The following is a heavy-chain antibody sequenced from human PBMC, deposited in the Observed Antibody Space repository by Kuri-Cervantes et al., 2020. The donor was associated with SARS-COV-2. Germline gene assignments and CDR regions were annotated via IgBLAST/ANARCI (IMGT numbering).Heavy chain of an antibody. V-gene: IGHV4-61*08. CDR1: GGSISSVDHY. Sequence: SETLSLTCTVSGGSISSVDHYWTWIRQPPGKGLEWIGYIYYNGDTNYNPSLKSRVTISIDTSKNQLSLKLTSVTAADTAVYYCARDQRRYRANDAPYDFWGQGTLVTDSS. CDR2: IYYNGDT. J-gene: IGHJ4*02. CDR3: ARDQRRYRANDAPYDF. D-gene: IGHD1-26*01.